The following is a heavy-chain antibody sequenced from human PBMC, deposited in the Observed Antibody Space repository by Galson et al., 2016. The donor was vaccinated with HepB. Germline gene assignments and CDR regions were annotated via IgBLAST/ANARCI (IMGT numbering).Heavy chain of an antibody. Sequence: SLRLSCAASGFTFSSYAMNWVRQAPGKGPEWVSGVDFSGEKTFYAASLKGRFTISRDNSNNTLFLQMNSLRAEDTAVYYCAKGGTANSYTFDMWGQGTLVTVSS. D-gene: IGHD2-2*02. V-gene: IGHV3-23*01. CDR3: AKGGTANSYTFDM. CDR1: GFTFSSYA. J-gene: IGHJ3*02. CDR2: VDFSGEKT.